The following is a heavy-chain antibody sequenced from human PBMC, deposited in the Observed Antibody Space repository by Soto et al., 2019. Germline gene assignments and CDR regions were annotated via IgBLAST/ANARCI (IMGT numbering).Heavy chain of an antibody. CDR2: IYYSGTT. J-gene: IGHJ5*02. CDR3: ARDLRYKGYGT. CDR1: GASINRYY. Sequence: SVPLSLNRIVSGASINRYYCNSVRESPGKGLELIGYIYYSGTTNYNPSLKSRVNMSIDTSKNQFSLNLSSLTAADTAVYYCARDLRYKGYGTWGQGTLVTVSS. D-gene: IGHD1-1*01. V-gene: IGHV4-59*01.